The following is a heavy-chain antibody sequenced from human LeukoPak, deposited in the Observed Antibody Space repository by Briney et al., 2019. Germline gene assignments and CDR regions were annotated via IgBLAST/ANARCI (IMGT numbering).Heavy chain of an antibody. CDR1: GFTFSSYG. J-gene: IGHJ4*02. V-gene: IGHV3-23*01. Sequence: GGSLRLSCAASGFTFSSYGMHWVRQAPGKGLDWVSTIRAGGGDTFYSDSVKGRFSISRDNSKNTLILQMDSLRADDTAIYYCAKILASGSGSYWGQGTLVLVSS. CDR2: IRAGGGDT. CDR3: AKILASGSGSY. D-gene: IGHD3-10*01.